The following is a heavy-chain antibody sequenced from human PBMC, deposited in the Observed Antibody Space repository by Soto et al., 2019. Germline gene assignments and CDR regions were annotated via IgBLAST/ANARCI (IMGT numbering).Heavy chain of an antibody. CDR3: ARRSCSGGSCYTAPVDY. J-gene: IGHJ4*02. CDR1: GDSICGSSYY. V-gene: IGHV4-39*01. D-gene: IGHD2-15*01. CDR2: ILYSGST. Sequence: PSETLSLTCTVSGDSICGSSYYWGWIRQPPGKGLEWIGSILYSGSTYYNPSLQSRVSISVDTFKDQFSLKLSSVTAADTAVYYCARRSCSGGSCYTAPVDYWGQGTLVTVSS.